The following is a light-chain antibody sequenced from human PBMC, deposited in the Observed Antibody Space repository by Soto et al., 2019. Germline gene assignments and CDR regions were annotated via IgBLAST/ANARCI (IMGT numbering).Light chain of an antibody. CDR3: SSFTTSSTVV. CDR1: SSDVGGYNY. V-gene: IGLV2-14*01. CDR2: EVS. Sequence: QSALTQPASVSGSPGQSITISCTGTSSDVGGYNYVSWYQQHPGKAPKLMIYEVSNRPSGVSNRFSGSKSGNTASLTISGLQPEYEADYYCSSFTTSSTVVFGGGTKLTVL. J-gene: IGLJ2*01.